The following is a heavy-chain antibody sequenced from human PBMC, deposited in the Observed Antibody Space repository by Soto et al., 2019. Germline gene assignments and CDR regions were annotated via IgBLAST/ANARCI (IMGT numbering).Heavy chain of an antibody. J-gene: IGHJ4*02. CDR3: AKDRYILRYPNPFDY. Sequence: PGGSLRLSCAASGFTFSSYAMHWVRQAPGKGLEWVAVISYDGSNKYYADSVKGRFTISRDNSKNTLYLQMNSLRAEDTAVYYCAKDRYILRYPNPFDYWGQGTLVTVSS. V-gene: IGHV3-30-3*01. CDR2: ISYDGSNK. D-gene: IGHD2-21*01. CDR1: GFTFSSYA.